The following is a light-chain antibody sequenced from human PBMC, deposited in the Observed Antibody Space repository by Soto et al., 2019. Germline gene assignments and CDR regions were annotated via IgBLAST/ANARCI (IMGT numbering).Light chain of an antibody. V-gene: IGLV2-11*01. J-gene: IGLJ3*02. CDR2: DVS. CDR3: CSYAGSYPLWV. CDR1: SSDVGGYNF. Sequence: QSALTQPRSVSGSPGQSVAISCTGTSSDVGGYNFVSWYQQHPGKPPKLIIYDVSKRPSGVPDRFSGSKSGNTASLTLSGLQSEDEADYYCCSYAGSYPLWVFGGGTKVTVL.